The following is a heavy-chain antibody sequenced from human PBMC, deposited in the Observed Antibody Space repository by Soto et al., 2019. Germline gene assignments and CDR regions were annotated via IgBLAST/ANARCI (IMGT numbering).Heavy chain of an antibody. Sequence: QVQLVQSGAEEKKPGASVKVSCKASGYTFTSYAMHWVRQAPGQRLEWMGGINAGNGNTKYSQKFQGRVTITRDTSGSTAYMGLRSLRSEDTALYYWARSYCSGGSCYDCYDGMDVWGQGTTVTVSS. CDR1: GYTFTSYA. CDR3: ARSYCSGGSCYDCYDGMDV. CDR2: INAGNGNT. V-gene: IGHV1-3*05. J-gene: IGHJ6*02. D-gene: IGHD2-15*01.